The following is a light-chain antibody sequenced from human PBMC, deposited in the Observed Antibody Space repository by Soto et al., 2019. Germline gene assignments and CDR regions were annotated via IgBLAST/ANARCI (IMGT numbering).Light chain of an antibody. CDR3: QQYGSSGT. V-gene: IGKV3-20*01. J-gene: IGKJ1*01. CDR2: GAS. Sequence: IVLTQSPATLSLSPGERATLSCRASQSVSSSYLAWYQQKPGQAPRLLIYGASSRATGIPDRFSGSGSGTDFTLTISRLEPEDFAVYYCQQYGSSGTFGQGTKV. CDR1: QSVSSSY.